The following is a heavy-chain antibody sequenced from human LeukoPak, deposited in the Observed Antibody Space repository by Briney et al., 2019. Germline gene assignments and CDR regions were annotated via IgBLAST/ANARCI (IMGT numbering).Heavy chain of an antibody. CDR1: GFTFSSYA. Sequence: HPGGSLRLSCSASGFTFSSYAMHWVRQAPGKGLEYVSAISSNGGSTYYADSVKGRFTISRDNSKNTLYLQMSSLRAEDTAVYYCVKDPAFLSGYDWTYYFDYWGQGTLVTVSS. J-gene: IGHJ4*02. CDR3: VKDPAFLSGYDWTYYFDY. D-gene: IGHD5-12*01. CDR2: ISSNGGST. V-gene: IGHV3-64D*06.